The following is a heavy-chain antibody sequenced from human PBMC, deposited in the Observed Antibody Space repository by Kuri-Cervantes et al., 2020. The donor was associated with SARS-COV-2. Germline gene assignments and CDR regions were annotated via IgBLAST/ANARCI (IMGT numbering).Heavy chain of an antibody. CDR3: AKPCHNGPPGF. CDR1: GFTFSSYA. D-gene: IGHD2-8*01. J-gene: IGHJ4*02. Sequence: GESLKISCAASGFTFSSYAMHWVRQAPGKGLEWVAVISYDGSNKYYADSVKGRFTISRDNSKNTLYLQMNSLRAEDTAVYYCAKPCHNGPPGFRGQGTLVTVSS. V-gene: IGHV3-30-3*02. CDR2: ISYDGSNK.